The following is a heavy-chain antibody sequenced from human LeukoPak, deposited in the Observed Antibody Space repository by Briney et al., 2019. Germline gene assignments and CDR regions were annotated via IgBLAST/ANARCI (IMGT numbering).Heavy chain of an antibody. CDR3: ARDADTANPRHFDY. J-gene: IGHJ4*02. Sequence: GGSLRLSCAASGFTFSSYSMNWVRQAPGKGLEWVSSISSSSSYTYYADSVKGRFTISRDNAKNSLYLQMNSLRAEDTAVYYCARDADTANPRHFDYWGQGTLVTVSS. CDR1: GFTFSSYS. D-gene: IGHD5-18*01. CDR2: ISSSSSYT. V-gene: IGHV3-21*01.